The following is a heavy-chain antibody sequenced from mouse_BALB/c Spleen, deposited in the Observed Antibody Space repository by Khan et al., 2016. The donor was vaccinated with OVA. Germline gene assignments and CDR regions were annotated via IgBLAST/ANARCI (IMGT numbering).Heavy chain of an antibody. CDR2: IWSVGTT. Sequence: QVQLKESGPGLVAPSQSLSITCTISGFSLTNYGVHWVRQPPGKGLEWLGVIWSVGTTTYDSALKSRMTISTENTTSPVFLKMDSRQPDDTDMYDCARQRHGHDYVMDYWGQGTLVTVSS. CDR3: ARQRHGHDYVMDY. J-gene: IGHJ4*01. D-gene: IGHD1-1*01. CDR1: GFSLTNYG. V-gene: IGHV2-6-1*01.